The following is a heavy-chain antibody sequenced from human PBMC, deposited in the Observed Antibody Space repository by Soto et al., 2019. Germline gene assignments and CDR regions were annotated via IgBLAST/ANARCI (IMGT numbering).Heavy chain of an antibody. Sequence: QVQLVQSGAEVKKPGASVKVSCKASGYTFTSYDISWVRQAPGQGLEWMGWISAHNGNTNYAQKLQGRVTMTTDTTTSTAYMELRSLTSGDTAVYYCASDRSWYPTGWFDHWGQGTLVTVSS. V-gene: IGHV1-18*01. CDR1: GYTFTSYD. D-gene: IGHD6-13*01. CDR2: ISAHNGNT. CDR3: ASDRSWYPTGWFDH. J-gene: IGHJ5*02.